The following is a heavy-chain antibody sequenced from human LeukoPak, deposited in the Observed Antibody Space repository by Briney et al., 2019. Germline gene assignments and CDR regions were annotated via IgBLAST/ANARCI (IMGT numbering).Heavy chain of an antibody. V-gene: IGHV1-2*02. CDR1: GYTFTGYY. J-gene: IGHJ1*01. CDR3: ARKGQQLTAAEYFQH. D-gene: IGHD6-13*01. CDR2: INPNSGGT. Sequence: GASVKVSCKASGYTFTGYYMHWVRQAPGQGLERMGWINPNSGGTNYAQKFQGRVTMTRDTSTSTVYMELGSLRSEDTAVYYCARKGQQLTAAEYFQHWGQGTLVTVSS.